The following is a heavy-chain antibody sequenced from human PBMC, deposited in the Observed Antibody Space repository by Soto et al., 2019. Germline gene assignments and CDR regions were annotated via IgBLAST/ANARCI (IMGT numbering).Heavy chain of an antibody. CDR1: GYTLTELS. D-gene: IGHD5-18*01. J-gene: IGHJ5*02. CDR2: FDPEDGET. CDR3: ATTFSIALPLWWSTGGRWFDP. Sequence: ASVKVSCKVSGYTLTELSMHWVRQAPGKGLEWMGGFDPEDGETIYAQKFQGRVTMTEDTSTDTAFMELSSLRSEDTAVYYCATTFSIALPLWWSTGGRWFDPWGQGTLVTVSS. V-gene: IGHV1-24*01.